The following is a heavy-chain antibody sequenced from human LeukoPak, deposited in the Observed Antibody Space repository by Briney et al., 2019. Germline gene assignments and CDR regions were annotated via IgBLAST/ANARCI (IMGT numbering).Heavy chain of an antibody. CDR2: IDPNSGVT. Sequence: VGPVKVSCKASGYTFTAYYIHWVRQAPGQGLEWMGWIDPNSGVTNYVQKFQGRVTMTRDTSISAAYMEMSRLRSDDTAVYYCAREGIAVAGTAGYWGQGTLVTVS. V-gene: IGHV1-2*02. J-gene: IGHJ4*02. CDR3: AREGIAVAGTAGY. CDR1: GYTFTAYY. D-gene: IGHD6-19*01.